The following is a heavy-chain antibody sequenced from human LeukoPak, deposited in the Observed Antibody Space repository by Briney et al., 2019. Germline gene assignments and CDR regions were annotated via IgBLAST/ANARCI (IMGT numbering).Heavy chain of an antibody. Sequence: SETLSLTCTVSGGSISPYYWSWIRQPPGKGLEWIGYIFYTGSTKYNPSLTSRVSISVDTSKNQFSLKLSSVTAADSAMYYCARSEGVYYGSGSSGSYYPHWFDPWGQGTRVTVSP. D-gene: IGHD3-10*01. CDR3: ARSEGVYYGSGSSGSYYPHWFDP. CDR1: GGSISPYY. CDR2: IFYTGST. J-gene: IGHJ5*02. V-gene: IGHV4-59*01.